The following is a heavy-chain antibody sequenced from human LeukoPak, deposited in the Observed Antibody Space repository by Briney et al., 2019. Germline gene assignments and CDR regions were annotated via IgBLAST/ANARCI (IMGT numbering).Heavy chain of an antibody. J-gene: IGHJ4*02. V-gene: IGHV4-31*03. CDR1: GGSISSGGYY. D-gene: IGHD3-22*01. CDR2: IYYSGST. Sequence: SETLSLTCTVSGGSISSGGYYWSWIRQHPGKGLEWIGYIYYSGSTYYNPSLKSRVTISVDTSKNQFSLKLSSVTAADTAVYYCARANYYDSSGYKGILDYWGQGTLVTVSS. CDR3: ARANYYDSSGYKGILDY.